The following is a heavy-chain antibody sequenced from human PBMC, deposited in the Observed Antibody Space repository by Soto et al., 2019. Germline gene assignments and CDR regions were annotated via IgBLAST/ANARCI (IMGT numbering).Heavy chain of an antibody. CDR2: ISDGDGDT. CDR3: AKGRTYFDF. J-gene: IGHJ4*02. Sequence: EVVLLQSGGELVQPWGSLRLSCAASGFTFSDYAMTWVRQAPGKGLEWVSDISDGDGDTHYADSVRGRFVISRDNSKKTLFLEMNSLRAEDAAVYYCAKGRTYFDFWGQGSLVTVSS. V-gene: IGHV3-23*01. CDR1: GFTFSDYA.